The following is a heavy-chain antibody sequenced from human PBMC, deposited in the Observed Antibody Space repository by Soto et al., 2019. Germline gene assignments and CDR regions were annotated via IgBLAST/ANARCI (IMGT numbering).Heavy chain of an antibody. J-gene: IGHJ4*02. CDR2: MNPYTGKA. CDR3: ARRKERSGPNYFDY. V-gene: IGHV1-8*01. D-gene: IGHD6-25*01. Sequence: QVQLVQSGAEVKKPGASVKVSCKASGYTFTTYDINWVRQAPGQGLEWMGWMNPYTGKAGYAQKFQGRVTMTRDNSISTAYMDLSGLRSEDTAVYYCARRKERSGPNYFDYWGQGTLVTVSS. CDR1: GYTFTTYD.